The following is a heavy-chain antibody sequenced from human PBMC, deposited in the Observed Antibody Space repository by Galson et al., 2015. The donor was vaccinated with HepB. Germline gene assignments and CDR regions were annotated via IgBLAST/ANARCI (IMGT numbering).Heavy chain of an antibody. J-gene: IGHJ5*01. V-gene: IGHV3-23*01. CDR3: AKGDGLFHS. D-gene: IGHD5-24*01. CDR1: GFAFDTHA. CDR2: ISGNGDST. Sequence: SLRLSCAASGFAFDTHAMSWVRQAPGRGLEWISGISGNGDSTFYADSVKGRFTVSRDNSNNMLYLQMNSLRAEDAGLYFCAKGDGLFHSWCQGILVTVSS.